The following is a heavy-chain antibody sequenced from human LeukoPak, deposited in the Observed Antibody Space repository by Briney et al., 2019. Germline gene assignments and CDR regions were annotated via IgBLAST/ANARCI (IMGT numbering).Heavy chain of an antibody. CDR1: GGSMSSYY. J-gene: IGHJ3*02. CDR3: ARGFGPGGAFDI. D-gene: IGHD3-16*01. Sequence: SETLSLTCTVSGGSMSSYYWSWIRQPPGKGLEWIGYIYYSGSTNYNPSLKSRVTISVDTSKNQFSLKLSAVTAADTAVYSCARGFGPGGAFDIWGQGTMVTVSS. V-gene: IGHV4-59*01. CDR2: IYYSGST.